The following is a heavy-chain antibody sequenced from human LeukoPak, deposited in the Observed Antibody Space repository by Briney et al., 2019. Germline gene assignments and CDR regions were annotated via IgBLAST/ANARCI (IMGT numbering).Heavy chain of an antibody. CDR3: AINLVVLAPAVGLSGLVAFDY. CDR1: GFIFSSYA. V-gene: IGHV3-30*01. D-gene: IGHD2-2*01. CDR2: ISYDGSNK. Sequence: GGSLRLSCAASGFIFSSYAMHWVRQAPGKGLEWVAVISYDGSNKYYADSVKGRFTISRDNPKNMLYMQIISMRAEDTAVYRSAINLVVLAPAVGLSGLVAFDYCGQGTLVTVSS. J-gene: IGHJ4*02.